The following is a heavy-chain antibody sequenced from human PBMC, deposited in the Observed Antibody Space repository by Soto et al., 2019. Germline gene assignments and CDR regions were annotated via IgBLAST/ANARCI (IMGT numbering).Heavy chain of an antibody. Sequence: QIQLVQSGAEMKKPGASVKVSCKASGYTFTNYAMHWVRQAPGQRLEWMGRINTANGDTIYSQNFQGRVTITRGTSASTVYLELSSLRFEDTAVYYCGRGQATFDPWGQGTLVTVSS. CDR3: GRGQATFDP. V-gene: IGHV1-3*04. J-gene: IGHJ5*02. CDR1: GYTFTNYA. CDR2: INTANGDT.